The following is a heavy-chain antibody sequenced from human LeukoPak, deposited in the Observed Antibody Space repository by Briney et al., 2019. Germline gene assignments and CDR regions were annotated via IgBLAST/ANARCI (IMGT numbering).Heavy chain of an antibody. D-gene: IGHD3-9*01. J-gene: IGHJ3*02. CDR3: AGTYYDILTGPSEAFDI. V-gene: IGHV3-30*03. CDR1: GFTFSTYG. CDR2: ISFDGSNK. Sequence: GGSLRLSCAASGFTFSTYGMHWVRQAPGKGLEWVAVISFDGSNKYYADSVKGRFTISRENSKNTLYLQMNSLRAEDTAVYYCAGTYYDILTGPSEAFDIWGQGTMVTVSS.